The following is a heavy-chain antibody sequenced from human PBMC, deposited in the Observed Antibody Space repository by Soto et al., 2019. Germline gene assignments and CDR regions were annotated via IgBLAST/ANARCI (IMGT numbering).Heavy chain of an antibody. V-gene: IGHV1-8*01. D-gene: IGHD3-10*01. Sequence: ASVKVSCKASGDTFTTYDINWVRQATGHGLEWMGWINPNSGNIGYAQRFQGRVTMTRDTAIRTAYMEVSSLRSDDTAVYYCASGRASWSYYLFDYWRQGPLFPASS. CDR1: GDTFTTYD. CDR3: ASGRASWSYYLFDY. J-gene: IGHJ4*02. CDR2: INPNSGNI.